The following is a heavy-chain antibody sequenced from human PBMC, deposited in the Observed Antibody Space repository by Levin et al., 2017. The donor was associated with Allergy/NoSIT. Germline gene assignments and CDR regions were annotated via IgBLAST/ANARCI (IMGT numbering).Heavy chain of an antibody. D-gene: IGHD3-10*01. Sequence: KAGGSLRLSCAASGFTFSNAWMSWVRQAPGKGLEWVGRIKSKTDGGTTDYAAPVKGRFIISRDDSKNTLYLQMNSLKTEDTAVYYCTTVGALWFGELSTLDAFDIWGQGTMVTVSS. CDR3: TTVGALWFGELSTLDAFDI. CDR2: IKSKTDGGTT. V-gene: IGHV3-15*01. J-gene: IGHJ3*02. CDR1: GFTFSNAW.